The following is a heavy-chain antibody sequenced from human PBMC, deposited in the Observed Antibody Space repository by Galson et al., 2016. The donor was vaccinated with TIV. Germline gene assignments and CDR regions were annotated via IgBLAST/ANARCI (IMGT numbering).Heavy chain of an antibody. Sequence: SVKVSCKASGYTFTGYYMHWVRQAPGQGLEWMGWINPNSGDTNYAQNFQDRVTMTRDTSIRTAYMELSRLKSDDTAVYYCARDLDSTVTAPFDYWGQGTLVTISP. CDR3: ARDLDSTVTAPFDY. V-gene: IGHV1-2*02. CDR2: INPNSGDT. J-gene: IGHJ4*02. D-gene: IGHD4-17*01. CDR1: GYTFTGYY.